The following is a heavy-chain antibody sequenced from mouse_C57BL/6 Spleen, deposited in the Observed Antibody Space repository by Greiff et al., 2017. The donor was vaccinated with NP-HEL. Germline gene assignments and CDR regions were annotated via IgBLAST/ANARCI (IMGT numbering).Heavy chain of an antibody. CDR1: GFSLTSYG. CDR2: IWSGGST. V-gene: IGHV2-2*01. D-gene: IGHD1-1*01. CDR3: ASDGSSYVRFAY. Sequence: VKLVESGPGLVQPSQSLSITCTVSGFSLTSYGVHWVRQSPGKGLEWLGVIWSGGSTDYNAAFISRLSISKDNSKSHVFFKMNSLQADDTAIYYCASDGSSYVRFAYWGQGTLVTVSA. J-gene: IGHJ3*01.